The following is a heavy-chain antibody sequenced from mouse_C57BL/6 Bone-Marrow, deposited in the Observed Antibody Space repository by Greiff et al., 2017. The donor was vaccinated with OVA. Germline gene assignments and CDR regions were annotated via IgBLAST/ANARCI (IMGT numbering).Heavy chain of an antibody. J-gene: IGHJ2*01. D-gene: IGHD1-1*01. CDR1: GFTFSSYA. CDR2: ISSGGDYI. V-gene: IGHV5-9-1*02. CDR3: TRGPSTTVVEGDY. Sequence: EVMLVESGEGLVKPGGSLKLSCAASGFTFSSYAMSWVRQTPEKRLEWVAYISSGGDYIYYADTVKGRFTISRDNARNTLYLQMSSLKSEDTAMYYCTRGPSTTVVEGDYWGQGTTLTVSS.